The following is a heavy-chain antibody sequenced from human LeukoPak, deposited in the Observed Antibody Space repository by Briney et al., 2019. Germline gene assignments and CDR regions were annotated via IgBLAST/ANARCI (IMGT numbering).Heavy chain of an antibody. CDR3: ARDANYGSGSYYFDY. CDR2: IWYDGSNK. J-gene: IGHJ4*02. CDR1: GFTFSSYG. Sequence: GGSLRLSCAASGFTFSSYGMHWVRQAPGKGLEWVAVIWYDGSNKYYADSVKGRFTISRDNSKNTLYLQMNSLRAEDTAVYYCARDANYGSGSYYFDYWGQGTLVTVSS. D-gene: IGHD3-10*01. V-gene: IGHV3-33*01.